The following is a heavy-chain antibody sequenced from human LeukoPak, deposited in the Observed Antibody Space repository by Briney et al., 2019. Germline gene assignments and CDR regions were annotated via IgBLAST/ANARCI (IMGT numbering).Heavy chain of an antibody. Sequence: GRSLRLSCVASGFTFDDYAMYWVRQAPGKGLEWVSGISWNGGSTDYVDSVKGRFTISRDNAKNSLYLQMNSLRAEDTAVYYCARARIAAAGTSTTDWFDPWGQGTLVTVSS. CDR3: ARARIAAAGTSTTDWFDP. J-gene: IGHJ5*02. V-gene: IGHV3-9*01. CDR2: ISWNGGST. D-gene: IGHD6-13*01. CDR1: GFTFDDYA.